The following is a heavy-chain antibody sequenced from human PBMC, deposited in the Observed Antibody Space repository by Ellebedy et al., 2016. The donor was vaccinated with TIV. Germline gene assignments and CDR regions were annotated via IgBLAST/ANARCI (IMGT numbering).Heavy chain of an antibody. CDR3: ARDRRGSYDF. J-gene: IGHJ4*02. CDR1: GASISSSY. Sequence: MPSETLSLTCTVSGASISSSYWSWIRQPPGKDLEWIGYISNTGRTNYNPSLQSRVTISVDTSRNQFSLTLRSLTAADTAVYYCARDRRGSYDFWGQGNLPAVSS. CDR2: ISNTGRT. V-gene: IGHV4-59*01. D-gene: IGHD3-10*01.